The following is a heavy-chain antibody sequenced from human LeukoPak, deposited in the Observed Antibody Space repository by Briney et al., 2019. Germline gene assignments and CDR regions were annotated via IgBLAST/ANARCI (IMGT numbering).Heavy chain of an antibody. D-gene: IGHD3-16*02. CDR3: ASDPYVWGSYRHREYFQH. Sequence: SVKVSCKASGGTFISYAISWVRQAPGQGGEWMGGIIPIFGTANYEQKFQGRVTITADESTSTAYMELSSLRSEDTAVYYCASDPYVWGSYRHREYFQHWGQGTLVTVSS. V-gene: IGHV1-69*13. CDR1: GGTFISYA. J-gene: IGHJ1*01. CDR2: IIPIFGTA.